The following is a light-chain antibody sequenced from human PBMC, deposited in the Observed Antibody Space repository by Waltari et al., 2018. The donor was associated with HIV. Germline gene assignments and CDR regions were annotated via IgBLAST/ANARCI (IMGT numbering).Light chain of an antibody. Sequence: QSVLTQSPSTSGTPGQRVTISCSGSSSNIESNYVSWFQQVPGTAPKLLIFRNTQRPSGVSDRFSGALSGTSASLAISGLRSEDEADYYCAVWDDSLSAQLFGGGTKLTVL. J-gene: IGLJ3*02. V-gene: IGLV1-47*01. CDR1: SSNIESNY. CDR2: RNT. CDR3: AVWDDSLSAQL.